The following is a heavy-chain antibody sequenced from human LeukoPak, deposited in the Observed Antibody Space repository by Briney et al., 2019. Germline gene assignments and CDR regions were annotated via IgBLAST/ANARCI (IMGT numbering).Heavy chain of an antibody. CDR3: ARVVISAAAVLEH. Sequence: GASVKVSCNASGYTFTSYAMNWVRQPPGQGLEWMGWINTNTGNPTYAQGFTGRFVFSLDTSVSTAYLQISSLKAEDTAVFYCARVVISAAAVLEHWGQGTLVIVSS. J-gene: IGHJ1*01. D-gene: IGHD6-13*01. CDR1: GYTFTSYA. CDR2: INTNTGNP. V-gene: IGHV7-4-1*02.